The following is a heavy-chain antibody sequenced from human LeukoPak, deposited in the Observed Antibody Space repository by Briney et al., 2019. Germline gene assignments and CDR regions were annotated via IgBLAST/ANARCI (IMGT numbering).Heavy chain of an antibody. CDR2: IYYSGST. D-gene: IGHD5-18*01. V-gene: IGHV4-59*01. CDR3: ARKTHTARMNAFDI. Sequence: SETLSLTCTVSGGSISSYYWSWIRQPPGKGLEWIGYIYYSGSTNYNPSLKSRVTISVDTSKNHFSLKLSSVTAADTAVYYCARKTHTARMNAFDIWGQGTMVTVSS. CDR1: GGSISSYY. J-gene: IGHJ3*02.